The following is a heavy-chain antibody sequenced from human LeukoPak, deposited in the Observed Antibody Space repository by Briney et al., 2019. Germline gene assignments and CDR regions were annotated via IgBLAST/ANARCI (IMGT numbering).Heavy chain of an antibody. CDR1: GYTFTGYY. CDR2: INPNSGGT. D-gene: IGHD6-19*01. J-gene: IGHJ4*02. Sequence: ASVKVSCKASGYTFTGYYMHWVRQAPGQGLEWMGWINPNSGGTNYAQKFQGRATMTRDTSISTAYMELSRLRSDDTAVYYCARVQAPSSGWTQDYWGQGTLVTVSS. CDR3: ARVQAPSSGWTQDY. V-gene: IGHV1-2*02.